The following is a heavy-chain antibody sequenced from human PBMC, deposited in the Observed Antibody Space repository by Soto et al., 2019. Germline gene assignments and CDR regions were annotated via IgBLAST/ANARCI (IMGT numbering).Heavy chain of an antibody. J-gene: IGHJ3*02. CDR1: GYTFTSYG. Sequence: ASVKVSCKASGYTFTSYGISWVRQAPGQGLEWMGWISAYNGNTNYAQKLQGRVTMTTDTSTSTAYMELRSLRSDDTAVYYCARNLRPWYYYDRSGYYRPNAFDIWGQGTMVTVSS. V-gene: IGHV1-18*04. D-gene: IGHD3-22*01. CDR3: ARNLRPWYYYDRSGYYRPNAFDI. CDR2: ISAYNGNT.